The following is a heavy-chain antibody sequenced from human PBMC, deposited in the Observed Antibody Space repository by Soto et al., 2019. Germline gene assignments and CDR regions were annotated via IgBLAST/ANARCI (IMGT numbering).Heavy chain of an antibody. Sequence: GGSLRLSCAASGFTFSSYAMSWVRQAPGKGLEWVAAISDGGSTKYYADSVKGRFTISRDNSKNTLYLQMNSLRAEDTAVYYCARIYYGDYYYYGMDVWGQGTTVTVSS. J-gene: IGHJ6*02. V-gene: IGHV3-23*01. CDR3: ARIYYGDYYYYGMDV. CDR2: ISDGGSTK. D-gene: IGHD4-17*01. CDR1: GFTFSSYA.